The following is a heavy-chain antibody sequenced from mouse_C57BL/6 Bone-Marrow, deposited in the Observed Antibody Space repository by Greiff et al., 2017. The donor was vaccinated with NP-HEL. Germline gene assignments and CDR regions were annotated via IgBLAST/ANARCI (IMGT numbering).Heavy chain of an antibody. V-gene: IGHV1-82*01. J-gene: IGHJ3*01. CDR3: ARGGYDRVSFAY. Sequence: QVQLKESGPELVKPGASVKISCKASGYAFSSSWMNWVKQRPGKGLEWIGRIYPGDGDTNYNGKFKGKATLTADKSSSTAYMQLSSLTSEDSAVYFCARGGYDRVSFAYWGQGTLVTVSA. CDR2: IYPGDGDT. D-gene: IGHD2-2*01. CDR1: GYAFSSSW.